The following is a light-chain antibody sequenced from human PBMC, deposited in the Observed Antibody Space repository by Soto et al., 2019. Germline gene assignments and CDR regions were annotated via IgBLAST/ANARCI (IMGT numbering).Light chain of an antibody. CDR1: SSDVGGYDY. Sequence: QSALTQPASVSGSPGQSITSSCTGTSSDVGGYDYVSWYQSHPGKPPKLIIYDVSRRPSGVSNRFSGSKSGNTASLTISGHQAEDEADYYCSSYATISPVVFGGGTKLTVL. J-gene: IGLJ2*01. V-gene: IGLV2-14*03. CDR3: SSYATISPVV. CDR2: DVS.